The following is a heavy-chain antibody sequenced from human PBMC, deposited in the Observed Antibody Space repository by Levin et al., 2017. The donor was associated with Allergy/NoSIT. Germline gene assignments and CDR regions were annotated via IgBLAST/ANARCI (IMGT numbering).Heavy chain of an antibody. CDR2: ISAYNGNT. CDR1: GYTFTSYG. Sequence: SCKASGYTFTSYGISWVRQAPGQGLEWMGWISAYNGNTNYAQKLQGRVTMTTDTSTSTAYMELRSLRSDDTAVYYCARDLPINTVTGGIDYWGQGTLVTVSS. CDR3: ARDLPINTVTGGIDY. D-gene: IGHD4-17*01. J-gene: IGHJ4*02. V-gene: IGHV1-18*01.